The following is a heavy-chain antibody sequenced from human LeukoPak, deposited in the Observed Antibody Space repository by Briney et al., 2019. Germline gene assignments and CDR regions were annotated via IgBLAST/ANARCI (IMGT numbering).Heavy chain of an antibody. CDR3: ARGALAAAGTWFDP. J-gene: IGHJ5*02. CDR1: GFTFSSYS. V-gene: IGHV3-21*01. D-gene: IGHD6-13*01. Sequence: GGSLRLSCAASGFTFSSYSMNWVRQAPGKGLEWVSSISSSSSYIYYADSVKGRFTISRDNAKNSLYLQMNSLRAEDMAVYYCARGALAAAGTWFDPWGQGTLVTVSS. CDR2: ISSSSSYI.